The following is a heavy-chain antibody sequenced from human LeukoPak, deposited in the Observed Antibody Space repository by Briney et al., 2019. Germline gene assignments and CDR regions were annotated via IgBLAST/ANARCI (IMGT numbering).Heavy chain of an antibody. J-gene: IGHJ4*02. CDR2: INHSGST. D-gene: IGHD6-13*01. CDR3: ARVPHPRRRIAAAGTGGGYFDY. V-gene: IGHV4-34*01. Sequence: PSETLSLTCAVYGGSFSGYYWSWIRQPPGKGLEWIGEINHSGSTNYNPSLKSRVTISVDTSKNQFSLKLSSVTAADTAVYYCARVPHPRRRIAAAGTGGGYFDYWGQGTLVTVSS. CDR1: GGSFSGYY.